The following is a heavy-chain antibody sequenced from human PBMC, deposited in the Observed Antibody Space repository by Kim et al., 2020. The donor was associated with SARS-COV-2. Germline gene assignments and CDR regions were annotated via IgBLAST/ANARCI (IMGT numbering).Heavy chain of an antibody. CDR1: GGTFSSYA. CDR3: AREGPAGDAALDWYFDL. Sequence: SVKVSCKASGGTFSSYAISWVRQAPGQGLEWMGGIIPIFGTANYAQKFQGRVTITADESTSTAYMELSSLRSEDTAVYYCAREGPAGDAALDWYFDLWGRGTLVTVSS. V-gene: IGHV1-69*13. J-gene: IGHJ2*01. CDR2: IIPIFGTA. D-gene: IGHD4-17*01.